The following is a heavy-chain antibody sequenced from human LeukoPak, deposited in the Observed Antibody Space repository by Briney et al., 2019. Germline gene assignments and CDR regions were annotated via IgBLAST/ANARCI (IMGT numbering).Heavy chain of an antibody. V-gene: IGHV3-23*01. CDR3: GKDRCGWYFVDFDY. CDR2: ISGSGGKT. J-gene: IGHJ4*02. Sequence: GGSLRLSCAASGFTFSSSAMNWVRQAPGKGLEWVSLISGSGGKTYYADSVKGGFTISTDTSKNTLYLLISRLREENTVVCNTGKDRCGWYFVDFDYWGQGTLVTVS. D-gene: IGHD6-19*01. CDR1: GFTFSSSA.